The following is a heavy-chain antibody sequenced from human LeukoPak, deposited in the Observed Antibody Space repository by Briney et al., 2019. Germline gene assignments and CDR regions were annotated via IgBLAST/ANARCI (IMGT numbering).Heavy chain of an antibody. Sequence: SETLSLTCTVSGGSISSGSYYWSWIRQPAGKGLEWIGRIYTSGSTNYNPSLKRRVTISVDTSKNQFSLKLSSVTAADTAVYYCARSRVGATFDYWGEGTLVTVSS. CDR2: IYTSGST. CDR1: GGSISSGSYY. CDR3: ARSRVGATFDY. V-gene: IGHV4-61*02. J-gene: IGHJ4*02. D-gene: IGHD1-26*01.